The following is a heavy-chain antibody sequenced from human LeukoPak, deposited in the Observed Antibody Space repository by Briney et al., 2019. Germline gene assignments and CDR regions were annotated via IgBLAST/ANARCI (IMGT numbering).Heavy chain of an antibody. CDR1: GGSLSSGNHY. CDR2: ISYSETT. J-gene: IGHJ4*02. V-gene: IGHV4-39*02. Sequence: PSETLSLTCTLSGGSLSSGNHYWGWLRQSPERGLEWIGSISYSETTYYNPSLKSRVTISLNTYNNHFSLELSSVTAADTAVYYCARDLTPHTIFGVPTEPFDYWGQGTLVTVSS. D-gene: IGHD3-3*01. CDR3: ARDLTPHTIFGVPTEPFDY.